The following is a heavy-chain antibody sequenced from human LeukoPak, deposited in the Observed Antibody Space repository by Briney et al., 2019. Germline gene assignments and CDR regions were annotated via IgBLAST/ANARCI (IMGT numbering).Heavy chain of an antibody. Sequence: SETLSLTCTVSGGPISTYHWSWIRQPPGKGLEWIGYIYSSGSPNYTPSLKSRVTISVDTSKNQFSLMLKSVTAADTAVYYCARRVAVVGSNWFDPWGQGTLVTVSS. D-gene: IGHD6-13*01. J-gene: IGHJ5*02. V-gene: IGHV4-59*01. CDR3: ARRVAVVGSNWFDP. CDR1: GGPISTYH. CDR2: IYSSGSP.